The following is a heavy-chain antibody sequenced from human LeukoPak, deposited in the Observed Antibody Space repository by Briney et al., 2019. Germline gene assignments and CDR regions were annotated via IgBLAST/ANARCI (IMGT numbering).Heavy chain of an antibody. D-gene: IGHD5-24*01. V-gene: IGHV4-59*01. J-gene: IGHJ3*02. CDR2: IYYSGST. Sequence: PSETLSLTCTVSGDSISSYYWSWLRQPPGKGLEWIGYIYYSGSTNYNPSLKSRVTISVDTSKNQFSLKLSSVTAADTAVYYCARWLQSDAFDIWGQGTMVTVSS. CDR3: ARWLQSDAFDI. CDR1: GDSISSYY.